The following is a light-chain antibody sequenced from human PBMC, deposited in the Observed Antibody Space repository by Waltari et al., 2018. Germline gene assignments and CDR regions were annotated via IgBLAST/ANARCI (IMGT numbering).Light chain of an antibody. CDR2: KDT. CDR3: QSAHSGSTHLL. J-gene: IGLJ2*01. V-gene: IGLV3-25*03. Sequence: SYELTQPPSVSVSPGQTARIPCSGDVLTKQYAYWYQQKPGQAPVLIISKDTERASGIPERFSGSTSGTTVTLTISGAQADDEADYYCQSAHSGSTHLLFGGGTKLTVL. CDR1: VLTKQY.